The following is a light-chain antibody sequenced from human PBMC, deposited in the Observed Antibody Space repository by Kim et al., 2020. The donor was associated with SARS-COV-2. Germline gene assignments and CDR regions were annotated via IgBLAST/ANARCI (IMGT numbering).Light chain of an antibody. Sequence: LYPGKEDTDSGKASQSFDNNNVDWYQHKRGQAPGLLIYGADNRATGIPDRFSGSGSGTDFTLTISRLEPEDFAVYYCHQYGTVPYTFGQGTKLEI. CDR1: QSFDNNN. J-gene: IGKJ2*01. V-gene: IGKV3-20*01. CDR2: GAD. CDR3: HQYGTVPYT.